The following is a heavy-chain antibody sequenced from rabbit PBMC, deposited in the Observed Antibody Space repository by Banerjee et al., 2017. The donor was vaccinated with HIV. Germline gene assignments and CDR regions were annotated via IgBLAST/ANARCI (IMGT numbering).Heavy chain of an antibody. V-gene: IGHV1S40*01. D-gene: IGHD4-1*01. J-gene: IGHJ4*01. Sequence: QSLEESGGDLVKPGASLTLTCTASGFSLSIYEMCWVRQAPGKGLEWIACIYAGSSGSTYYASWVNGRFTISRTSSTTVALQMTSLTAADTATYFCARDLAGVIGWNFNLWGPGTLVTVS. CDR2: IYAGSSGST. CDR3: ARDLAGVIGWNFNL. CDR1: GFSLSIYE.